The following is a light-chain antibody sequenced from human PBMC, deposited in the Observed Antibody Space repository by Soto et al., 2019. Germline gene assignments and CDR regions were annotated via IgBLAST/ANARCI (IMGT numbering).Light chain of an antibody. CDR1: QSISSW. J-gene: IGKJ5*01. Sequence: DIQMPQSPSTLFASVGDRVTITCRASQSISSWLAWYQQKPGKAPKLLIYKASSLESGVPSRFSGSGSGTEFTLTISSLQPDDFATYYCQQYNSYHTFGQGTRLEIK. CDR3: QQYNSYHT. CDR2: KAS. V-gene: IGKV1-5*03.